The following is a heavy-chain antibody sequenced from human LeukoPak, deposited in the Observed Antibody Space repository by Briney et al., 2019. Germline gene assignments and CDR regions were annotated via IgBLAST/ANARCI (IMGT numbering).Heavy chain of an antibody. Sequence: PGGSLRLSCAASGFTFSSYGMSWVRQPPGKGLEWIGEIYHSGSTNYNPSLKSRVTISVDKSKNQFSLKLSSVTAADTAVYYCARRLRTGVFFDWGQGTLVTVSS. CDR1: GFTFSSYGM. J-gene: IGHJ4*02. D-gene: IGHD4-23*01. V-gene: IGHV4-4*02. CDR2: IYHSGST. CDR3: ARRLRTGVFFD.